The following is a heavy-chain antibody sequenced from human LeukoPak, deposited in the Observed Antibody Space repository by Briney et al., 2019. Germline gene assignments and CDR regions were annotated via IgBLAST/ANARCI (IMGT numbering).Heavy chain of an antibody. Sequence: ASVKVSCKASGYTFTSYGISWVLQAPGQGLEWMGWISAYNGNTNYAQKLQGRVTMTTDTSTSTAYMELRSLRSGDTAVYYCARVFHFSESRGYNDYWGQGTLVTVSS. D-gene: IGHD5-18*01. CDR1: GYTFTSYG. CDR2: ISAYNGNT. CDR3: ARVFHFSESRGYNDY. J-gene: IGHJ4*02. V-gene: IGHV1-18*01.